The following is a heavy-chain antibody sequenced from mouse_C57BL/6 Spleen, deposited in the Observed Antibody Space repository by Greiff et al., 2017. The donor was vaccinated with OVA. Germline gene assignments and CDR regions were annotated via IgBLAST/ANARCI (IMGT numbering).Heavy chain of an antibody. D-gene: IGHD2-2*01. J-gene: IGHJ2*01. CDR2: IYPGDGDT. CDR1: GYAFSSSW. Sequence: VQLQQSGPELVKPGASVKISCKASGYAFSSSWMNWVKQRPGKGLEWIGRIYPGDGDTTYNGKFKGKATLTADKSSSTAYMQLSSLTSEDSAVDCCASTRVGYYFDYWGQGTTLTVSS. CDR3: ASTRVGYYFDY. V-gene: IGHV1-82*01.